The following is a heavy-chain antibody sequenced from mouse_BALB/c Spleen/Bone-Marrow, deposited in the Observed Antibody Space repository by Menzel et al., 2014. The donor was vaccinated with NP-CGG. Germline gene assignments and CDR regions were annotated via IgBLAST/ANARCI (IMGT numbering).Heavy chain of an antibody. D-gene: IGHD3-3*01. V-gene: IGHV2-3*01. J-gene: IGHJ3*01. CDR1: GFSLTNYG. CDR3: RGGPWFAY. CDR2: IWGDGST. Sequence: VKVVESGPGLVAPSQSLSIPCTVSGFSLTNYGISWVRQPPGKGLEWLGVIWGDGSTNYHSALISRLSISKDNSKSQVLLKLNSLQTDNTATYYCRGGPWFAYWGQGTLVTVSA.